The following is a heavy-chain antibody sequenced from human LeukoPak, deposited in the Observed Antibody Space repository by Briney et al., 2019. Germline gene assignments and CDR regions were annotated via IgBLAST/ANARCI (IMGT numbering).Heavy chain of an antibody. Sequence: PSETLSLTCTVSGGSIDSHYWSWNRQSAGKGLEWIGRFFTGGSTYYNPSLESRVTMSVDTSKNQFSLKLRSVTAADTAVYFCARGSGVAVGMDLWGQGTTVIVSS. CDR2: FFTGGST. CDR1: GGSIDSHY. D-gene: IGHD6-19*01. CDR3: ARGSGVAVGMDL. J-gene: IGHJ6*02. V-gene: IGHV4-4*07.